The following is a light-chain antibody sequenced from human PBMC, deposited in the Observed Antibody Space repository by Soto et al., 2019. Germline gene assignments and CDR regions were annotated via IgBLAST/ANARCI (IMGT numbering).Light chain of an antibody. Sequence: TPCPATQSASPGGRGRHCSTASESVTSSLAWYQQKPGQPPRLLIYAASTRATDVPARFSGGGSETEFTLTISSLQSEDFAVYFCQQYNIWPRWTFGQGTKVDIK. V-gene: IGKV3-15*01. CDR3: QQYNIWPRWT. CDR2: AAS. J-gene: IGKJ1*01. CDR1: ESVTSS.